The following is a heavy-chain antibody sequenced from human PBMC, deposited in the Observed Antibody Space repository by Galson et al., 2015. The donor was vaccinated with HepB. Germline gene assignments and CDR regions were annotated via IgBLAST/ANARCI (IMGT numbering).Heavy chain of an antibody. J-gene: IGHJ5*02. CDR3: ARGPIVAVDQGWVDP. CDR2: ISGSSRNT. CDR1: GFTFSDYY. V-gene: IGHV3-11*06. Sequence: SLRLSCAASGFTFSDYYMSWIRQAPGKGLEWVSYISGSSRNTNYADSVEGRFTISRDNFKNSLYLQMNSLRDEDTAVYYCARGPIVAVDQGWVDPWGQGTLVTVSS. D-gene: IGHD5-12*01.